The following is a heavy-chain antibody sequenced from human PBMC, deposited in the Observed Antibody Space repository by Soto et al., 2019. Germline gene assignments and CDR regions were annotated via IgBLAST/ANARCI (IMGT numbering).Heavy chain of an antibody. D-gene: IGHD3-3*01. Sequence: GGSLRLSCAASGFTFSSYWMSWVRQAPGKGLEWVANIKQDGSEKYYVDSVKGRFTISRDNAKNSLYLQMNSLRAEDTAVYYCARDAVTISTYYMDVWGKGTTVTVSS. J-gene: IGHJ6*03. CDR2: IKQDGSEK. CDR1: GFTFSSYW. V-gene: IGHV3-7*01. CDR3: ARDAVTISTYYMDV.